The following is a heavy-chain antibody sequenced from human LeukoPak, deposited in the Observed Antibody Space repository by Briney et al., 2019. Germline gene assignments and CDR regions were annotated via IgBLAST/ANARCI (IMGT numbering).Heavy chain of an antibody. J-gene: IGHJ3*02. CDR2: IYYSGST. CDR3: ARDMTTYYYDSSGYYSPRDAFDI. CDR1: GGSISSYY. V-gene: IGHV4-59*01. Sequence: KSSETLSLTCTVSGGSISSYYWSWIRQPPGKGLEWIGYIYYSGSTNYNPSLKSRVTISVDTSKNQFSLKLSSVTAADTAVYYCARDMTTYYYDSSGYYSPRDAFDIWGQGTMATVSS. D-gene: IGHD3-22*01.